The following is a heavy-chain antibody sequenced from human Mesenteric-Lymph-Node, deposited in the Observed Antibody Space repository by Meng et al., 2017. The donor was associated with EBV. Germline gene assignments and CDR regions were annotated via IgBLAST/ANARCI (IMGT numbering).Heavy chain of an antibody. CDR3: ARTGRCSGDSCYYNWFDP. Sequence: VQLQEAGPGLVKPSAPLSLTCTVSGDSVNDVNYYWSWIRQPPGKGLEWIAYIYYSGSTNFNPSLKSRAAISVDTSKNQFSLRLSSVTAADTAVYYCARTGRCSGDSCYYNWFDPWGQGTLVTVSS. D-gene: IGHD2-15*01. J-gene: IGHJ5*02. CDR2: IYYSGST. V-gene: IGHV4-61*01. CDR1: GDSVNDVNYY.